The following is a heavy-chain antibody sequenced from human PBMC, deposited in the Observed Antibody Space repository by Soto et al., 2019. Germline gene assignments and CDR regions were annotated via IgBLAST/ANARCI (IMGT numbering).Heavy chain of an antibody. CDR2: INAGNGNT. CDR1: GYTFTSYA. J-gene: IGHJ4*02. CDR3: ARTSGYYFFDY. Sequence: QVQLVQSGAEVKKPGASVKVSCKASGYTFTSYAMHWVRQAPGQRLEWMGWINAGNGNTKYSQKFQGRVTITRDTSASTAYMELSSLRADDTAVYYCARTSGYYFFDYWCQGTLVTVSS. D-gene: IGHD3-3*01. V-gene: IGHV1-3*01.